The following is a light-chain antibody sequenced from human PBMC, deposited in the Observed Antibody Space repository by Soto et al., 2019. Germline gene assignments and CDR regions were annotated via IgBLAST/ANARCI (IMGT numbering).Light chain of an antibody. CDR2: EVS. V-gene: IGLV2-14*01. CDR1: SSDVGVYKY. CDR3: NSYRSGSTLV. Sequence: QSVPTQPASVSGSPGQSITISCTGTSSDVGVYKYVSWYQQHPGKAPKLMIYEVSNRPSGVSNRFSGSKSGNTASLTISGLQAEDEADYYCNSYRSGSTLVFGGGTKLTVL. J-gene: IGLJ2*01.